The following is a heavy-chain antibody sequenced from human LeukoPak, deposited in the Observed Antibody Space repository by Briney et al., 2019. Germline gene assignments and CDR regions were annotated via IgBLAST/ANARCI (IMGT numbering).Heavy chain of an antibody. Sequence: SETLSLTCTVSGGSMSSHYWSWIRQPLGKGLEWIGDIYYSGTTNYNPSLKSRVTISVDTSKNQFSLELNSVTAADTAVYYCARHSVWGYCSGGTCYGAFDYWGQGTLVTVSS. CDR1: GGSMSSHY. CDR3: ARHSVWGYCSGGTCYGAFDY. CDR2: IYYSGTT. V-gene: IGHV4-59*08. D-gene: IGHD2-15*01. J-gene: IGHJ4*02.